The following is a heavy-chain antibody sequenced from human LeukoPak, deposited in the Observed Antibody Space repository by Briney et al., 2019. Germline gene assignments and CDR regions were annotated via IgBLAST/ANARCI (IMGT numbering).Heavy chain of an antibody. Sequence: ASVKVSCKASGRTFSSYAISWVRQAPGQGLEWMGGIIPIFGTANYAQKFQGRVTITADKSTSTAYMELSSLRSEDTAVYYGARGGDRVVPTAIDAFDIWGQGTMVTVSS. V-gene: IGHV1-69*06. D-gene: IGHD2-2*01. CDR2: IIPIFGTA. CDR3: ARGGDRVVPTAIDAFDI. J-gene: IGHJ3*02. CDR1: GRTFSSYA.